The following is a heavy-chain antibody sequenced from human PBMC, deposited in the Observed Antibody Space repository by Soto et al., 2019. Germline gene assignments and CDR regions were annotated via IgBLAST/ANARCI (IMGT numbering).Heavy chain of an antibody. D-gene: IGHD3-3*01. Sequence: SETLSLTCAVYGGSFSGYYWSWIRQPPGKGLEWIGEINHSGSTNYNPSLKSRVTISVDTSKNQFSLKLSSVTAADTAVYYCVRCIKYYVFWSGNDSHYYYYMDVWGKGTTVTVSS. V-gene: IGHV4-34*01. J-gene: IGHJ6*03. CDR1: GGSFSGYY. CDR2: INHSGST. CDR3: VRCIKYYVFWSGNDSHYYYYMDV.